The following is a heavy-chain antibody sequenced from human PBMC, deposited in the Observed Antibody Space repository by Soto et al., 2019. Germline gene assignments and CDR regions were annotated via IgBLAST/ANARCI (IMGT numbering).Heavy chain of an antibody. D-gene: IGHD3-9*01. J-gene: IGHJ6*03. CDR1: GGSISSGGYY. V-gene: IGHV4-31*03. CDR2: IYYSGST. Sequence: PSETLSLTCTVSGGSISSGGYYWSWIRQHPGKGLEWIGYIYYSGSTYYNPSLKSRVTISVDTSKNQFSLKLSSVTAADTAVYYCARGGRFDILTGYYKNYYYYYMDVWGKGTTVTSP. CDR3: ARGGRFDILTGYYKNYYYYYMDV.